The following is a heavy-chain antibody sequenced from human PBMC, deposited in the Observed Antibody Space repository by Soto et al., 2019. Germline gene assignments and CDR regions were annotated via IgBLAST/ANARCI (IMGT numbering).Heavy chain of an antibody. J-gene: IGHJ3*02. CDR3: TRDRYSSSWYRVDAFDI. CDR2: IRSKAYGGTT. V-gene: IGHV3-49*03. CDR1: GFTFGDYA. D-gene: IGHD6-13*01. Sequence: EVQLVESGGGLVQPGRSLRLSCTASGFTFGDYAMSWFRQAPGKGLEWVGFIRSKAYGGTTEYAASVKGRFTISRDDSKSIAYLRMNSLKTEDTAVYYCTRDRYSSSWYRVDAFDIWGQGTMVTVSS.